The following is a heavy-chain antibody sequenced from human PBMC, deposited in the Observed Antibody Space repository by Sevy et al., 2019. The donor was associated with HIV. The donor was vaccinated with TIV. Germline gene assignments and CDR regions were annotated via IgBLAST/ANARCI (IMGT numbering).Heavy chain of an antibody. CDR3: ARVTLTDYVWGSYPNNWFDP. Sequence: SETLSLTCTVSGGSISSYYWSWIRQPAGKGLEWIGRIYTSGSTNYNPSLKSRVTMSVDTSTNQFSLKLSSVTAADTAVYYCARVTLTDYVWGSYPNNWFDPWGQGTLVTVSS. J-gene: IGHJ5*02. CDR2: IYTSGST. V-gene: IGHV4-4*07. CDR1: GGSISSYY. D-gene: IGHD3-16*02.